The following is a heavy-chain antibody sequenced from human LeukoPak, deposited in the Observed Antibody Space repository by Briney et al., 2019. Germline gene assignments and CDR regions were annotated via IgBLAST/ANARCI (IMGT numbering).Heavy chain of an antibody. V-gene: IGHV4-4*07. CDR1: GGSISSYY. CDR3: ARTTEGYCRGRSCYSYYYYMDV. D-gene: IGHD2-15*01. CDR2: IYTSGST. Sequence: ASETLSLTCTVSGGSISSYYWSWIRQPAGKGLEWIGRIYTSGSTNYNPSLKSRVTISVDTSKNQFSLKLSSVTAADTAVYYCARTTEGYCRGRSCYSYYYYMDVWGKGTTVTVSS. J-gene: IGHJ6*03.